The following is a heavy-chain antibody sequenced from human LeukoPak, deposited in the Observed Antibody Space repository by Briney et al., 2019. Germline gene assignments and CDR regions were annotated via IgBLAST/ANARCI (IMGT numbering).Heavy chain of an antibody. CDR1: GGSFSGYY. Sequence: SETLSLTCAVYGGSFSGYYWSWIRQPPGKGLEWIGEINHSGSTNYNPSLKSRVTISVDTSKNQFSLKLSSVTAADTAVYYCARGLGIKHDYWGQGTLVTVSS. CDR3: ARGLGIKHDY. V-gene: IGHV4-34*01. D-gene: IGHD2-15*01. CDR2: INHSGST. J-gene: IGHJ4*02.